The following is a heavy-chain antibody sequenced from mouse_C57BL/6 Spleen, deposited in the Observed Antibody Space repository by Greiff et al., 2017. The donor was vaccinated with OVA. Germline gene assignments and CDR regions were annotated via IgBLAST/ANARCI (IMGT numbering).Heavy chain of an antibody. V-gene: IGHV1-54*01. D-gene: IGHD2-3*01. CDR3: ARRDEGYYVAMDY. Sequence: QVQLQQSGAELVRPGTSVKVSCKASGYAFTNYLIEWVKQRPGQGLAWIGVINPGSGGTNYNEKFKGKATLTADKSSSTAYMQLSSLTSEDSAVYFCARRDEGYYVAMDYWGQGTSVTVSS. CDR1: GYAFTNYL. CDR2: INPGSGGT. J-gene: IGHJ4*01.